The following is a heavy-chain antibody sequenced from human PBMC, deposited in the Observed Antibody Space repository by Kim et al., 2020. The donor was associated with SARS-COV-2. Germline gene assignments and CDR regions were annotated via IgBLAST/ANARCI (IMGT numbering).Heavy chain of an antibody. Sequence: GGSLRLSCAASGFTFSDSAMYWVRQASGKGLEWGGRIRSKANSYATAYDVSVKGRFIISRDDSKNTAYLQMNSLKTEDTAIYYCTRVPPYSNSWWDAFDIWGQGTMVTVSS. D-gene: IGHD6-13*01. CDR2: IRSKANSYAT. CDR1: GFTFSDSA. CDR3: TRVPPYSNSWWDAFDI. J-gene: IGHJ3*02. V-gene: IGHV3-73*01.